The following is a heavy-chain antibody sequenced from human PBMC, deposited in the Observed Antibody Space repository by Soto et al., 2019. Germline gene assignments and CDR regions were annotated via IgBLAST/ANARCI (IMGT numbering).Heavy chain of an antibody. Sequence: QVHLVQSGAEVKKPGASVKVSCMASGYNFIAQNIHWVRQAPGLGLEWMGKMNPNSGGADYAQELQGRVTVTRDTSISTVYMELTSLKSDDTAVYYCALERHLNSPSDAFDLWGQGTMVIVSS. J-gene: IGHJ3*01. D-gene: IGHD1-7*01. CDR3: ALERHLNSPSDAFDL. V-gene: IGHV1-2*02. CDR2: MNPNSGGA. CDR1: GYNFIAQN.